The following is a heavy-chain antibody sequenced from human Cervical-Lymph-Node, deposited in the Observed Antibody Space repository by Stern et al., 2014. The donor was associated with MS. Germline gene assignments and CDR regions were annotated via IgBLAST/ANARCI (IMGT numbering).Heavy chain of an antibody. CDR1: GYTFTSYD. CDR3: ARGVGDYDFWSGYLAHYFDY. Sequence: VQLVQSGAEVKKPGASVKVSCKASGYTFTSYDINWVRQATGQALEWMGWMNPNSGNTGYAQKFQGRVTMTRNTSISTAYMELSSLRSEDTAVYYCARGVGDYDFWSGYLAHYFDYWGQGTLVTVSS. V-gene: IGHV1-8*01. D-gene: IGHD3-3*01. J-gene: IGHJ4*02. CDR2: MNPNSGNT.